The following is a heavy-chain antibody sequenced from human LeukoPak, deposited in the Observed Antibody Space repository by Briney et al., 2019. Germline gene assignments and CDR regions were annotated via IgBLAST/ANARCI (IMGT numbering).Heavy chain of an antibody. J-gene: IGHJ4*02. D-gene: IGHD6-19*01. CDR3: ARAPSRYGWYFDY. CDR2: INNGGNK. V-gene: IGHV4-39*01. Sequence: SETLSLTCTVSGGSISSSSYYWGWIRQPPGKGLEWIGSINNGGNKYYTPSLKSRVIISVDTSKNQFSLKLSSVTAADTAVYYCARAPSRYGWYFDYWGQGTLVTVSS. CDR1: GGSISSSSYY.